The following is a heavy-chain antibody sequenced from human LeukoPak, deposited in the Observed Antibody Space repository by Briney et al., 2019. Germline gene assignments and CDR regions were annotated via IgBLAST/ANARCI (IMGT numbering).Heavy chain of an antibody. CDR1: GGSFSGYY. Sequence: SETLSLTCAVYGGSFSGYYWSWIRQPPGKGLEWIGEINHLGSANYNPSLKSRVTISVDRSKNQFSLKLSSVNAADTAIYYCVRGTPRFDSWGQGTMVTVSS. CDR3: VRGTPRFDS. D-gene: IGHD4-23*01. CDR2: INHLGSA. V-gene: IGHV4-34*01. J-gene: IGHJ3*01.